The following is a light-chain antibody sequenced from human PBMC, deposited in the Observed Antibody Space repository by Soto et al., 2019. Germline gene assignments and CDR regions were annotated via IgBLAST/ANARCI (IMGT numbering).Light chain of an antibody. J-gene: IGKJ3*01. Sequence: DIHMTQSPSTLSASVGDRVTITCRASQSVSYWLAWYQQKPGKAPKLLIHDASSLESGVPSRFRGGGSGQEFTLTISGLQLDDFATYYCQQYGFIFGPGTKVEMK. CDR2: DAS. V-gene: IGKV1-5*01. CDR3: QQYGFI. CDR1: QSVSYW.